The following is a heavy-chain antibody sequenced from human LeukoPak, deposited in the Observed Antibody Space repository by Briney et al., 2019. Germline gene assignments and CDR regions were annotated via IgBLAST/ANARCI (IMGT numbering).Heavy chain of an antibody. CDR1: GFTFSNYW. Sequence: GGSLRLSCAASGFTFSNYWMDWVRQAPGKGLEWVANINQDGSEKYYVDSVKGRFTISRDNAKNSLNLQMNSLRAGDTAVYYCARSYSTSLEIFDYWGQGTLVTVSS. J-gene: IGHJ4*02. CDR3: ARSYSTSLEIFDY. V-gene: IGHV3-7*01. CDR2: INQDGSEK. D-gene: IGHD6-6*01.